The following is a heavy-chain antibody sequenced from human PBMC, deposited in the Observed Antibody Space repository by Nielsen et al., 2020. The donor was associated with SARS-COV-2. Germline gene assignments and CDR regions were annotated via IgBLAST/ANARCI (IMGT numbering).Heavy chain of an antibody. Sequence: GESLKISCAVSGFTLSSYEMSWVRQAPGKGLEWVAYISKSSSTIYYAASVRGRFTISRDYAKNSLYLHMSSLRAECRAVYYCTRGSFSVISDFFDSWGQVSLVTVSS. CDR2: ISKSSSTI. V-gene: IGHV3-48*03. CDR3: TRGSFSVISDFFDS. J-gene: IGHJ4*02. D-gene: IGHD2-15*01. CDR1: GFTLSSYE.